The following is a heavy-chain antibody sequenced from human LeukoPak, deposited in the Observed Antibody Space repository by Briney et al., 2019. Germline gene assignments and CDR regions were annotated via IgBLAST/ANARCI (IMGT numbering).Heavy chain of an antibody. Sequence: GGSLRLSCAASGITFSDYYMSWIRQAPGKGLEWVSYISSTGSMINYADSVKGRFTISRDNAKNSLYLQMNSLRVEDTAVYYCASVLWFGGTFFDYWGQGTLVTVSS. V-gene: IGHV3-11*01. D-gene: IGHD3-10*01. CDR3: ASVLWFGGTFFDY. CDR1: GITFSDYY. J-gene: IGHJ4*02. CDR2: ISSTGSMI.